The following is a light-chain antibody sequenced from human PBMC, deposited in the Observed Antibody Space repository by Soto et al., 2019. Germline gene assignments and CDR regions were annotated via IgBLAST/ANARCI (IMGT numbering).Light chain of an antibody. CDR2: CAS. Sequence: EIVLTQSPGTLPLSPGERATLSCRASQSVSSSYLAWYQQKPGQAPRLLIYCASSRATGIPDRFSGRGSGTDFTLTISRLEPEDFVVYYCQQYGSSLWTFGQGTKVEIK. CDR1: QSVSSSY. CDR3: QQYGSSLWT. J-gene: IGKJ1*01. V-gene: IGKV3-20*01.